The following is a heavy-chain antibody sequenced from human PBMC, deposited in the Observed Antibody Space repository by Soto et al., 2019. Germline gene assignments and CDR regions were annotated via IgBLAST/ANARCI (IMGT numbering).Heavy chain of an antibody. Sequence: PSETLSLTCTVSGGSISSYYWSWIRQPAGEGLEWIGRIYTSESTNYNPSLKSRVTMSVDTSKNQFSLKLGSVTAADTAVYYCARVAHDSSGYTSFDYWGQGTLVTVSS. CDR2: IYTSEST. J-gene: IGHJ4*02. V-gene: IGHV4-4*07. D-gene: IGHD3-22*01. CDR1: GGSISSYY. CDR3: ARVAHDSSGYTSFDY.